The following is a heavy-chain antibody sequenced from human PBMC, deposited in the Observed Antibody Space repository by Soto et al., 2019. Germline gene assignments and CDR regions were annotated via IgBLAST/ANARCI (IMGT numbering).Heavy chain of an antibody. D-gene: IGHD2-2*01. CDR2: ISSYNGNT. V-gene: IGHV1-18*01. CDR1: GYTFTSYG. J-gene: IGHJ4*02. Sequence: ASVKVSCKASGYTFTSYGISWVRQAPGQGLEWMGWISSYNGNTNYAQKLQGRVTMTTDTSTSTAYMELRSLRSDDTAVYYCARDLLQYCISASCFEKLAYWGQGTLVTVSS. CDR3: ARDLLQYCISASCFEKLAY.